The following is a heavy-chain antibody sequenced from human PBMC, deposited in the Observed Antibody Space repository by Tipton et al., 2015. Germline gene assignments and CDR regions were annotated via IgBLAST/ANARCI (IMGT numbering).Heavy chain of an antibody. CDR1: GFTFSSYW. CDR2: ISISGGST. CDR3: AKRRRSSAWYGGYYFDY. J-gene: IGHJ4*02. D-gene: IGHD6-19*01. V-gene: IGHV3-23*01. Sequence: SLRLSCAASGFTFSSYWMHWVRQAPGKGLEWVSAISISGGSTYYADSVKGRFTVSRDNSKNTLYLQMNSLRAEDTAVYYCAKRRRSSAWYGGYYFDYWGQGTLVTVSS.